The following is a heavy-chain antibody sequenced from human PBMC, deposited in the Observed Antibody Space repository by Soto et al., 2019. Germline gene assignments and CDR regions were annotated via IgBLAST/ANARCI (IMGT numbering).Heavy chain of an antibody. Sequence: QVQLVQSGAEVKKPGSSVKVSCKASGGTFSSYAISWVRQAPGQGLEWMGGIIPIFGTANYAQKFQGRVTITADESTSTAYMELSSLRSEDTAVYYCARVDQYYYDSSGYYYFDYWGQGTLVTVSS. CDR1: GGTFSSYA. J-gene: IGHJ4*02. CDR2: IIPIFGTA. V-gene: IGHV1-69*01. CDR3: ARVDQYYYDSSGYYYFDY. D-gene: IGHD3-22*01.